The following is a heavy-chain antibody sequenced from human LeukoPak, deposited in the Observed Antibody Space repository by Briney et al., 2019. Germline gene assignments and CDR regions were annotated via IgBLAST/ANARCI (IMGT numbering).Heavy chain of an antibody. J-gene: IGHJ4*02. CDR2: INPNSGGT. Sequence: GASVKVSCKASGYTFTGYFMHWVRQAPGQGLEWMGWINPNSGGTSYLQNFQGRVTMTRDTSISTAYMDLSRLRSDDMAVYYCARGRPGDYFDYWGQGTLVTVSS. D-gene: IGHD6-25*01. V-gene: IGHV1-2*02. CDR3: ARGRPGDYFDY. CDR1: GYTFTGYF.